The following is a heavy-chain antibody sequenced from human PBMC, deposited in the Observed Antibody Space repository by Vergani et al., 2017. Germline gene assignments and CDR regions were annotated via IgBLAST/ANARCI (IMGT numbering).Heavy chain of an antibody. CDR2: ISGSGAIT. CDR1: GFTFSSYA. D-gene: IGHD2-21*02. V-gene: IGHV3-23*01. J-gene: IGHJ3*02. Sequence: EVQLLESGGGLVQPGGSLRLSCAASGFTFSSYAMNWVRLAPGKGLEWVSGISGSGAITYYADSVEGRFTISRDISKNTLYLQMNSLRAEDTAVYYCVTGGDHAFDIWGQGTMVTVSS. CDR3: VTGGDHAFDI.